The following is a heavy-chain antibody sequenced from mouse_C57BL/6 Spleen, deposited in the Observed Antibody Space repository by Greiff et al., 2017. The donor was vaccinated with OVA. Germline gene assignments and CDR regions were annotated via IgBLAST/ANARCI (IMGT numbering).Heavy chain of an antibody. J-gene: IGHJ2*01. Sequence: EVQLQQSGPGLVKPSPSLSLTCSVTGYSITSCYYWNWIRQFPGNKLEWMGYISYDGSNNYNPSLKNRISIPRDTSKNQFFLMLNSVTTEDTATYYCARGDAFDYWGQGTTLTVSS. CDR3: ARGDAFDY. V-gene: IGHV3-6*01. CDR2: ISYDGSN. CDR1: GYSITSCYY.